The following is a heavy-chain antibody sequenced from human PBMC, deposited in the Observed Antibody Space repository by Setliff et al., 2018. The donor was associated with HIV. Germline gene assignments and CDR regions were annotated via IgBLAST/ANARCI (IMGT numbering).Heavy chain of an antibody. D-gene: IGHD2-8*01. CDR3: VRLTADRTNYYYYMDV. CDR1: GYSFTSYG. J-gene: IGHJ6*03. Sequence: GASVKVSCKASGYSFTSYGISWVRPAPGQGLEWMGWISAYNGNTNYAQKLQGRVTMTTDTSTNTAYMEVRSLSFDDTAVYYCVRLTADRTNYYYYMDVWGKGTTVTVSS. V-gene: IGHV1-18*01. CDR2: ISAYNGNT.